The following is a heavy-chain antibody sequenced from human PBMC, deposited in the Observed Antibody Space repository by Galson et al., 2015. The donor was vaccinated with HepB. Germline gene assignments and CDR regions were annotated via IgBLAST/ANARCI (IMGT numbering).Heavy chain of an antibody. J-gene: IGHJ4*02. CDR2: VNPKNGDT. CDR1: GYTFNAYY. CDR3: ARDIAYSGMLSVY. D-gene: IGHD2-21*01. Sequence: SVKVSCKASGYTFNAYYIHWVRQAPGHGLEWMGWVNPKNGDTKYAQQFQGRVSMTGDTSITTAFLKVSGLRFDDTAVYYCARDIAYSGMLSVYWGLGAVVTVSS. V-gene: IGHV1-2*02.